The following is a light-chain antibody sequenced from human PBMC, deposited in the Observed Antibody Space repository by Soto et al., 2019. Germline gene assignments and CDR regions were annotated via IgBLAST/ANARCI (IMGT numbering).Light chain of an antibody. CDR1: SSDVGGYNY. CDR2: DVT. V-gene: IGLV2-14*01. J-gene: IGLJ1*01. CDR3: SSYTGSSTYV. Sequence: QSALTQSASVSGSPGQSIAMSCTGTSSDVGGYNYVSWYQQHLGKAPKLIIYDVTSRPSGVSNRFSGSKSGNTASLTISGLQAEDEADYYCSSYTGSSTYVFGTGTKLTVL.